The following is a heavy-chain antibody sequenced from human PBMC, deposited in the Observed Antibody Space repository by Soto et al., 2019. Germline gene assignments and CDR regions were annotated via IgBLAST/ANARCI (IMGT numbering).Heavy chain of an antibody. CDR1: GYTFTSYA. CDR3: ARDSGGMDV. CDR2: INAGNGNT. J-gene: IGHJ6*02. V-gene: IGHV1-3*01. Sequence: ASVKVSCKTSGYTFTSYALHWVRQAPGQRLEWMGWINAGNGNTKYSQKFQGRVIITRDTSASTAYMELRSLRSKDTAVYYCARDSGGMDVWGQGTTVTVSS.